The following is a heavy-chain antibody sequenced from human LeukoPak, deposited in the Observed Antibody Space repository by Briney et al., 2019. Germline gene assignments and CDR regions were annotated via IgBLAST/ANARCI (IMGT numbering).Heavy chain of an antibody. Sequence: ASVKVSCKASGYTFTGYYMHWVRQAPGQGLEWMGRINPNSGGTSYAQKFQGRVTMTRDTSISTAYMELSRLRSDDTAVYYCASSSPYCSGGSCYSRPLDYWGQGTLVTVSS. D-gene: IGHD2-15*01. CDR3: ASSSPYCSGGSCYSRPLDY. CDR2: INPNSGGT. J-gene: IGHJ4*02. V-gene: IGHV1-2*06. CDR1: GYTFTGYY.